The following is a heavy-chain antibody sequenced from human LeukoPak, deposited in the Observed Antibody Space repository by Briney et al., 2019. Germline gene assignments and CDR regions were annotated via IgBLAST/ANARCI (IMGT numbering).Heavy chain of an antibody. D-gene: IGHD3/OR15-3a*01. J-gene: IGHJ4*02. Sequence: GVLRLSCAASGIIFSTYAMNWVRQAPGKGLEWVSVISGSAASTSYADSVKGRFTISSDNSKNALSLQLNNLRPEDTALFYWGKHFCTGLDCFLFDAWGQGALVTVSS. CDR3: GKHFCTGLDCFLFDA. V-gene: IGHV3-23*01. CDR2: ISGSAAST. CDR1: GIIFSTYA.